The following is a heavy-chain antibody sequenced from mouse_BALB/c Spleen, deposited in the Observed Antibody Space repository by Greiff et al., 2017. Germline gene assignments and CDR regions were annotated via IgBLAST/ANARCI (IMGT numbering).Heavy chain of an antibody. CDR2: IDPANGNT. V-gene: IGHV14-3*02. CDR1: GFNIKDTY. CDR3: ARDDYDPY. D-gene: IGHD2-4*01. J-gene: IGHJ3*01. Sequence: EVHLVESGAEVVKPGASVKLSCTASGFNIKDTYMHWVKQRPEQGLEWIGRIDPANGNTKYDPKFQGKATITADTSSNTAYLQLSSLTSEDTAVYYCARDDYDPYWGQGTLVTVSA.